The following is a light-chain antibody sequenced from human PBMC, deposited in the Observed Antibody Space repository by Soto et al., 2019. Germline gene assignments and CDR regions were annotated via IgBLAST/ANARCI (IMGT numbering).Light chain of an antibody. CDR1: QSIGSF. CDR2: DVS. J-gene: IGKJ2*01. V-gene: IGKV3-11*01. CDR3: QQRSNWPPEYT. Sequence: IVLTQSPATLPLSPGERASLSCRASQSIGSFLAWYQHKPGQAPRLLIYDVSTRATGVPARFSGSGSGANFTLTISSLELEDFAVYYCQQRSNWPPEYTFGQGTKLEIK.